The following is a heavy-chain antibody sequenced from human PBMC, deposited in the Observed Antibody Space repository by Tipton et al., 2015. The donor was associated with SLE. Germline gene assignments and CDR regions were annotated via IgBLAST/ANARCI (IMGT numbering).Heavy chain of an antibody. Sequence: GSLRLSCAASGFTFSRYTMSWVRQAPGKGLEWVSSISSSSNYIYYADSVKGRFTMSRDNSKNTLYLQMNSLRAEDTAVYYCARRQDYWGQGTLVTVSS. V-gene: IGHV3-21*01. CDR1: GFTFSRYT. CDR2: ISSSSNYI. CDR3: ARRQDY. J-gene: IGHJ4*02.